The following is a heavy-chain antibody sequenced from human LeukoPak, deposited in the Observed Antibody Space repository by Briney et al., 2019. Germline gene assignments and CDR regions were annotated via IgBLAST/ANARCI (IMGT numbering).Heavy chain of an antibody. V-gene: IGHV3-23*01. CDR1: GFTFNTYA. J-gene: IGHJ4*02. Sequence: GGPLRLSCAASGFTFNTYAMSWVRQAAGKGLEWVSAISGSGVTTYSADSVKGRFTISRDNSKNTLYLQMNSLRAEDTAVYYCANARYMVEFDYWGQGTLVTVSS. D-gene: IGHD2-15*01. CDR2: ISGSGVTT. CDR3: ANARYMVEFDY.